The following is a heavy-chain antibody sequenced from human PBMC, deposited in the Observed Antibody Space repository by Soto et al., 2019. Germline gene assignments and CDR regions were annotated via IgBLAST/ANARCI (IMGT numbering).Heavy chain of an antibody. CDR3: ARGGVSTRTFDY. V-gene: IGHV5-51*01. D-gene: IGHD3-3*01. CDR2: IYPSDSDT. Sequence: LGESLKISCKGSGYNFAGYWIAWVRQMPGKGRELMGIIYPSDSDTRYRPSFQGQVTISADKSISSAYLQWSSLRASDTAMYYCARGGVSTRTFDYWGQGTPVTVSS. J-gene: IGHJ4*02. CDR1: GYNFAGYW.